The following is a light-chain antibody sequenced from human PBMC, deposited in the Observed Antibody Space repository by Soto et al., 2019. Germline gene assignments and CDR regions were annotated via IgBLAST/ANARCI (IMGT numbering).Light chain of an antibody. V-gene: IGKV3-20*01. Sequence: EIVLTQSPGTLSLSPGERATLSCRASQSVSSSYLAWYQQNRGQAPRLLIYGASSRATGIPDRFSGSGSGTDFTLTISRLEPEDFAVYYCQQYGSSPPVTFGQGTKVDIK. J-gene: IGKJ1*01. CDR1: QSVSSSY. CDR2: GAS. CDR3: QQYGSSPPVT.